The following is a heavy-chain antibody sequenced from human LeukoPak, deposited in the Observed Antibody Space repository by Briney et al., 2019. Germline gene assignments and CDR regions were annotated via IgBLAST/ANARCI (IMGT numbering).Heavy chain of an antibody. CDR1: GFTFSSYS. CDR2: ISSSSSYI. V-gene: IGHV3-21*01. D-gene: IGHD4-17*01. CDR3: ARAGRDYGAFDI. J-gene: IGHJ3*02. Sequence: GGSLRLSCAASGFTFSSYSMNWVRQAPGKGLEWVSSISSSSSYIYYADSVKGRFTISRDNAKNSLYLQMNSLRAEDTAVYYCARAGRDYGAFDIWGQGTMVTVSS.